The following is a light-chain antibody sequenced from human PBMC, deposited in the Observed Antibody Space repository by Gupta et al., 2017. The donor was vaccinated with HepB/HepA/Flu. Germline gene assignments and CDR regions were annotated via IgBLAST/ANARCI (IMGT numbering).Light chain of an antibody. CDR2: DTS. Sequence: EIVMTQSPATLSVSPGERATLSCRASQSVSSGFLAWYQQKPGQAPRLLIYDTSSRATGIPDRFSGSRSGTDFTLTISSLQSEDFAVYYCQQYTNWPLTFGGGTKVEIK. V-gene: IGKV3D-15*01. CDR1: QSVSSG. J-gene: IGKJ4*01. CDR3: QQYTNWPLT.